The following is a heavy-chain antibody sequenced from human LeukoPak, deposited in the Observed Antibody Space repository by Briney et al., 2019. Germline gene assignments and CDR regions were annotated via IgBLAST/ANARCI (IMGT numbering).Heavy chain of an antibody. D-gene: IGHD2-2*01. Sequence: ASVKVSCKASGYTFTGYYMHWVRQAPGQGLEWMGWINPSSGGTNYAQKFQGRVTITRDTSISTAYMELSRLRSDDTAVYYCAREGYCSSTSCAGDAFDIWGQGTMVTVSS. CDR3: AREGYCSSTSCAGDAFDI. CDR2: INPSSGGT. CDR1: GYTFTGYY. J-gene: IGHJ3*02. V-gene: IGHV1-2*02.